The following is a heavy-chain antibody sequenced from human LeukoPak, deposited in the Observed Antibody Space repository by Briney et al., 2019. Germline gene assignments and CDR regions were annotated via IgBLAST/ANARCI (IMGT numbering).Heavy chain of an antibody. V-gene: IGHV4-61*01. D-gene: IGHD3-3*01. Sequence: PSETLSLTCIVSGDSVSSGSYDWSWIRQPPGKGLEWIGHIYHSRSTNYNPSLRSRVTISIDTSKNQFSLKLSSVTAADTAVYYCARGIEDRITIFGYWGQGTLVTVSS. CDR1: GDSVSSGSYD. J-gene: IGHJ4*02. CDR3: ARGIEDRITIFGY. CDR2: IYHSRST.